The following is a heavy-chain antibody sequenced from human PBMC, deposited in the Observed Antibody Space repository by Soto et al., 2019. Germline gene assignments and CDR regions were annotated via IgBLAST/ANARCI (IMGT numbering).Heavy chain of an antibody. D-gene: IGHD6-6*01. CDR1: GFTFSSYW. CDR3: ARGKRAALDDAFDI. V-gene: IGHV3-7*04. Sequence: EVQLVESGGGLVQPGGSLRLSCAASGFTFSSYWMSWVRQAPGKGLEWVANIKQDGSEKYYVDSVKGRFTISRDNAKNSLYLQMNSLRAEDTAVYYCARGKRAALDDAFDIWGQGTIVTVSS. J-gene: IGHJ3*02. CDR2: IKQDGSEK.